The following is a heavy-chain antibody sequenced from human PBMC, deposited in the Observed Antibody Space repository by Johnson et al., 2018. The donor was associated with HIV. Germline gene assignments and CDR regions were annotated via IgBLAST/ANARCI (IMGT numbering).Heavy chain of an antibody. CDR1: GFTFDDYA. D-gene: IGHD3-22*01. J-gene: IGHJ3*02. Sequence: VQLVESGGGVVQPGGSLRLSCAASGFTFDDYAMHWVRQAPGKGLEWVSLISWDGGSTYYADSVQGRFTLSRDNSKNSLYLQMNSLRAEDTALYYCVRGHFDSSGFYSDAFDIWGQGTMVTVSS. CDR2: ISWDGGST. CDR3: VRGHFDSSGFYSDAFDI. V-gene: IGHV3-43D*03.